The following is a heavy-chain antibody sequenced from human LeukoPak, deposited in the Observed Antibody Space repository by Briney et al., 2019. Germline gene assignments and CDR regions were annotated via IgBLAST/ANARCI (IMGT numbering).Heavy chain of an antibody. CDR2: ISRDGTIT. CDR3: AKVPFDYDSSGYFGY. D-gene: IGHD3-22*01. Sequence: PGGSLRLSCETSGFIFSAFRMTWVRQAPGKGLEWVAYISRDGTITHYADSVKGRFTISRDNSKNTLYLQMNSLRAEDTAVYYCAKVPFDYDSSGYFGYWGQGTLVTVSS. V-gene: IGHV3-48*01. J-gene: IGHJ4*02. CDR1: GFIFSAFR.